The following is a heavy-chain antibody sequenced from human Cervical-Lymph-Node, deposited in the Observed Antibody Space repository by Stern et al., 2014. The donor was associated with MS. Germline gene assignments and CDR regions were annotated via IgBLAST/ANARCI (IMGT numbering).Heavy chain of an antibody. CDR2: ISSSSSTI. Sequence: VQLVESGGGLVQPGGSLRLSCAASGFTFSSYSMNWVRPAPGKGLEWVSYISSSSSTIYYADSVKGRFTISRDNAKNSLYLQMNSLRDEDTAVYYCARGGDGYNPYYYYGMDVWGQGTTVTVSS. J-gene: IGHJ6*02. V-gene: IGHV3-48*02. CDR3: ARGGDGYNPYYYYGMDV. D-gene: IGHD5-24*01. CDR1: GFTFSSYS.